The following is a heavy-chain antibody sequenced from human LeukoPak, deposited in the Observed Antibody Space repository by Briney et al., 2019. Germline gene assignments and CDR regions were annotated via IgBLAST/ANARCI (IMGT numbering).Heavy chain of an antibody. V-gene: IGHV3-23*01. CDR2: IFGYGGST. Sequence: QPGGSLRLSCTASGFTFSNYAMSGVGQAPGKGVEWVSTIFGYGGSTYYADSVEGRFTISRDNSKNTLYLQRNSLTVEDTSTYYCAKMPGYNSRFDYWAQGTLVSV. CDR1: GFTFSNYA. CDR3: AKMPGYNSRFDY. D-gene: IGHD6-13*01. J-gene: IGHJ4*02.